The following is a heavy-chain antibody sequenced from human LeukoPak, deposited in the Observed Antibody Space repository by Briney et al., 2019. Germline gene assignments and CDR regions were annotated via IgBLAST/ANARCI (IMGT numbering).Heavy chain of an antibody. D-gene: IGHD2-21*01. CDR1: GFTFSSYA. Sequence: GRSLRLSCAASGFTFSSYAMHWVRQAPGKGLEWVAVISYEGSNKYYADSVKGRFTISRDNSKNTLYLQMNSLRAEDTAVYYCARDPLGDSTYYFDYWGQGTLVTVSS. CDR3: ARDPLGDSTYYFDY. J-gene: IGHJ4*02. CDR2: ISYEGSNK. V-gene: IGHV3-30*04.